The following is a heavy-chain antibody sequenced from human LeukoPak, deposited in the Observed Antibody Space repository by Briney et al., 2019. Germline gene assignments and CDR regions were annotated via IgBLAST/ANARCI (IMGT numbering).Heavy chain of an antibody. D-gene: IGHD3-3*01. V-gene: IGHV3-21*01. CDR3: ARGWYDFWSGYYGL. Sequence: GGSLRLSCAASGFTFSSYSMNWVRQAPGKGLEWVSSISSSSYIYYADSVKGRFTISRDNAKNSLYLQMNSLRAEDTAVYYCARGWYDFWSGYYGLWGQGTLVTVSS. CDR2: ISSSSYI. CDR1: GFTFSSYS. J-gene: IGHJ4*02.